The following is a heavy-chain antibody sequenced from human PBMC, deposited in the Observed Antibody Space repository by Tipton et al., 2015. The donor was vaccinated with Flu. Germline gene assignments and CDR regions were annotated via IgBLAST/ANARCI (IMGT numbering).Heavy chain of an antibody. CDR2: INSDGSSK. V-gene: IGHV3-74*01. D-gene: IGHD3-10*01. J-gene: IGHJ4*02. Sequence: SLRLPCAASGFTFSSYWMHWVRQAPGKGLVWVAGINSDGSSKGYADSVKGRFTNSRDNAKKTLYLQRNSLRAEDRAVYYCAREGATMVRGVIPYWGQGTLVTVSS. CDR3: AREGATMVRGVIPY. CDR1: GFTFSSYW.